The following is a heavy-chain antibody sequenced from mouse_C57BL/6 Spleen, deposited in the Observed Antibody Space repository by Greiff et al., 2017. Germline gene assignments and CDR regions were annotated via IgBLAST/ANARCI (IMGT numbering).Heavy chain of an antibody. CDR2: IRNKANNHAT. CDR1: GFTFSDAW. V-gene: IGHV6-6*01. J-gene: IGHJ2*01. CDR3: TVGGWDAFDY. D-gene: IGHD4-1*01. Sequence: EVKVEESGGGLVQPGGSMKLSCAASGFTFSDAWMDWVRQSPEKGLEWVAEIRNKANNHATYYAESVKGRFTISRDDSKSSVYLQMNSLRAENTGIYYCTVGGWDAFDYWGQGTTLTVSS.